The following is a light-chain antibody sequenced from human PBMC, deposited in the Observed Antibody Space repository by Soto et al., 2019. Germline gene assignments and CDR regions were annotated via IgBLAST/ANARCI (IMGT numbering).Light chain of an antibody. CDR3: SSYTSGSPSYV. Sequence: QSVLTQPPSASGSPGQSVTISCTGTTSAVGGYDYVSWYQQHPGEAPRLMFYEVTIRPSGVSDRFSGSKSDNTASLTVSGLQAGDEADYYCSSYTSGSPSYVFGTGTKVTVL. CDR2: EVT. J-gene: IGLJ1*01. CDR1: TSAVGGYDY. V-gene: IGLV2-8*01.